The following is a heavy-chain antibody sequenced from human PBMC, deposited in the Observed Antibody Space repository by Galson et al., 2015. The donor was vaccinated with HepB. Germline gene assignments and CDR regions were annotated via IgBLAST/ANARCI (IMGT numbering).Heavy chain of an antibody. J-gene: IGHJ5*01. V-gene: IGHV5-51*01. CDR2: IYPGDSAA. Sequence: AEVKKPGESLKISCEGSGYSFASYWIGWVRQMPGKGLEWMGIIYPGDSAAKYSPSFQGQVTISADKSTSTAYLQWGSLKASDAAVYYCVRQAYCTASSCYMPFDSWGQGTLVTVSS. CDR3: VRQAYCTASSCYMPFDS. D-gene: IGHD2-2*02. CDR1: GYSFASYW.